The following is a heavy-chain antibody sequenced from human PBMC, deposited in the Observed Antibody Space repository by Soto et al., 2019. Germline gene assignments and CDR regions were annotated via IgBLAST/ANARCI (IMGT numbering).Heavy chain of an antibody. CDR1: GFTFSSYG. Sequence: GGSLSLSCAASGFTFSSYGMHWVRQAPGKGLEWMAVIWYDGSNKYYADSVKGRFTISRDNSKNTLYLQMNSLRAEDTAVYYCARDMSLDSGYDYHYYYMDVWGKGTTVTVS. J-gene: IGHJ6*03. D-gene: IGHD5-12*01. CDR2: IWYDGSNK. V-gene: IGHV3-33*01. CDR3: ARDMSLDSGYDYHYYYMDV.